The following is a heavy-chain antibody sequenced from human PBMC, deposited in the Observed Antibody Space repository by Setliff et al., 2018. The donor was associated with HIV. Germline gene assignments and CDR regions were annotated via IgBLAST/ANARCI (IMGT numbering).Heavy chain of an antibody. CDR1: GYSIGSGYY. V-gene: IGHV4-38-2*02. Sequence: SETLSLTCTVSGYSIGSGYYWGWSRQTPERGLGWIGSIIYHGTTYISPSLKGRVSMSLDTSKNQFSLTLTSVTAADTAVYYCARAGLTLTDWFDPWGQGSLVTVSS. J-gene: IGHJ5*02. CDR3: ARAGLTLTDWFDP. CDR2: IIYHGTT.